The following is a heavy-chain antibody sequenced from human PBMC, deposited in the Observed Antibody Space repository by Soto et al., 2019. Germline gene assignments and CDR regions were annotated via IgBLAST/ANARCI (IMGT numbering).Heavy chain of an antibody. CDR2: INWNSGSI. Sequence: HPGGSLRLSCAASGFTFDDYAMHWVRQAPGKGLEWVSGINWNSGSIGYADSVKGRFTISRDNAKNSLYLQMNSLRAEDTALYYCAKENGPRVFRYGGSLNVWGQGTTVTVSS. CDR3: AKENGPRVFRYGGSLNV. D-gene: IGHD2-15*01. V-gene: IGHV3-9*01. J-gene: IGHJ6*02. CDR1: GFTFDDYA.